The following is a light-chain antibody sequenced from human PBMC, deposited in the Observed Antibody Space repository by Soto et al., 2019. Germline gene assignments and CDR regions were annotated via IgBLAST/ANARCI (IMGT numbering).Light chain of an antibody. V-gene: IGLV1-40*01. CDR1: SSNIGAGYD. CDR3: QSYDSSLSGSDYV. J-gene: IGLJ1*01. Sequence: QSVLTRLASVSRAPGPTGTITYTGSSSNIGAGYDVHWYQQLPGTAPKLLIYGNSNRPSGVPDRFSGSKSGTSASLAITGLQAEDEADYYCQSYDSSLSGSDYVFGTGTKVTVL. CDR2: GNS.